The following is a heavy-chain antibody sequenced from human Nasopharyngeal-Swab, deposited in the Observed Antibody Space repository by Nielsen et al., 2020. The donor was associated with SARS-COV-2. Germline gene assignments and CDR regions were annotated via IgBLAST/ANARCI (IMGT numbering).Heavy chain of an antibody. Sequence: GESLKISCSASGFNLTSYAIHCVRQPPGKGLEWVAVVSYDGTNTFYADSVKGRFAISRDNSKSTVSLQMNSLRSEDTAVYYCAKDRGGRSLDSWGQGTLVTVSS. J-gene: IGHJ4*02. CDR1: GFNLTSYA. D-gene: IGHD3-16*01. CDR3: AKDRGGRSLDS. CDR2: VSYDGTNT. V-gene: IGHV3-30-3*02.